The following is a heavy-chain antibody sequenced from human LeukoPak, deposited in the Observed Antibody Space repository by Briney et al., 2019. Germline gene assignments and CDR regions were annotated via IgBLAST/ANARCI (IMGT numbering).Heavy chain of an antibody. D-gene: IGHD3-3*01. CDR3: ARGHGSFGSGYFDY. J-gene: IGHJ4*02. V-gene: IGHV1-69*13. Sequence: SVKVSCKASGGTFSSHAISWVRQAPGQELEWMGGIIPIFGTANYAQKFQGRVTITADESTSTAYMELSSLRSEDTAVYYCARGHGSFGSGYFDYWGQGTLVTVSS. CDR1: GGTFSSHA. CDR2: IIPIFGTA.